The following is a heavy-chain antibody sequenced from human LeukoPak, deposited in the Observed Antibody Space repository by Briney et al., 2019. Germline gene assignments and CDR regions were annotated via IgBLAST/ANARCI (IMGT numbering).Heavy chain of an antibody. V-gene: IGHV3-21*01. Sequence: GGSLRLSCAGSGFALKRYSLTWVRQAPGKGLEWVSSISSTSAYIHYADSVKGRFTITRENVDNVVYLEMNSLGAEETATYYCARVAVSGPTGWFDSWGQGTLVIVSS. CDR1: GFALKRYS. J-gene: IGHJ5*01. CDR3: ARVAVSGPTGWFDS. CDR2: ISSTSAYI. D-gene: IGHD2-8*02.